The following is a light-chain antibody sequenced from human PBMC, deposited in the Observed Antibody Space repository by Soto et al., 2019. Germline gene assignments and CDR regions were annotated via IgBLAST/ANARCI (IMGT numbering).Light chain of an antibody. CDR3: QQYYSTPYT. CDR1: QSVVYSSNNKNY. Sequence: DIVMTQSPDSLAVSLGERATINCRSSQSVVYSSNNKNYLTWFQQKPGQHPKPLIYWASTRKSGVPDRFSGSGSGTDFTLTINSLQAEDVAVYYCQQYYSTPYTFGHGTKLEI. J-gene: IGKJ2*01. CDR2: WAS. V-gene: IGKV4-1*01.